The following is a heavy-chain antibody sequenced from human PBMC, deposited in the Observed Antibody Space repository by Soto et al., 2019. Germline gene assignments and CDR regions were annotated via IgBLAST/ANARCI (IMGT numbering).Heavy chain of an antibody. J-gene: IGHJ4*02. V-gene: IGHV4-39*01. CDR3: ATGSGHFLAMRREY. CDR1: GYSVTTNNYY. Sequence: SETLCLTCTVSGYSVTTNNYYWGWVRQPPGKGLEWIGSIHYLGDTYYNPSLKNRVSISIDTSKNQFSLSLTSVTAADTAVYFCATGSGHFLAMRREYWGEGTLVTVGS. D-gene: IGHD3-3*01. CDR2: IHYLGDT.